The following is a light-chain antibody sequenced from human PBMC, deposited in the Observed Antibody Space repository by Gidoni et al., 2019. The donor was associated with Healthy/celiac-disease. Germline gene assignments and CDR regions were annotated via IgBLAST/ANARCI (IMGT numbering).Light chain of an antibody. CDR3: SSYTSSSTPYV. CDR1: SSDVGCYNY. Sequence: QSALTQPASVSGSPGQSITISCTGTSSDVGCYNYVSWYQQHPGKAPKPMIYEVSNRPSGVSNRFSGSKSGNTASLTISGLQAEDEADYYCSSYTSSSTPYVFGTGTKVTVL. V-gene: IGLV2-14*01. J-gene: IGLJ1*01. CDR2: EVS.